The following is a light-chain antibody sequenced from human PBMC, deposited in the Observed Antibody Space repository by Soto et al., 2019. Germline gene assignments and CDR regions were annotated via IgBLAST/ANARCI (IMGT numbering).Light chain of an antibody. CDR3: SSYAGSNNLV. CDR2: EVS. V-gene: IGLV2-8*01. J-gene: IGLJ3*02. Sequence: QSALTQPPSASGSPGQSVTISCTGTSSDVGGYNYVSWYQQHPGKAPKLMIYEVSKRPSGVPDRFSGSKSGNRASLTVSGLQAEDEADYYCSSYAGSNNLVIGGGTKLTVL. CDR1: SSDVGGYNY.